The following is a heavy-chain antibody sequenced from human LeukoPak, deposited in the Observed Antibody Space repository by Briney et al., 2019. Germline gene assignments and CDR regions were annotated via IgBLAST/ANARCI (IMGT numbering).Heavy chain of an antibody. V-gene: IGHV4-4*02. CDR1: GGSISSSNW. Sequence: PSETLSLTCAVSGGSISSSNWWSWVRQPPGKGLEWIGEIYHSGSTNYNPSLKSRITISVDKSKNQFSLKLSSVTAADTAVYYCASILAVYYYGSGSQYNWFDPWGQGTLVTVSS. J-gene: IGHJ5*02. CDR2: IYHSGST. CDR3: ASILAVYYYGSGSQYNWFDP. D-gene: IGHD3-10*01.